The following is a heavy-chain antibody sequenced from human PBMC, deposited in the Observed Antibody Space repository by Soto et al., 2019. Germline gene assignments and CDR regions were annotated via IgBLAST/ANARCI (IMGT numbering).Heavy chain of an antibody. CDR2: ISPYNGNT. Sequence: QVQLVQSGAELRKPGASVKVSCKASGYTFTSSYLTWVRQAPGRGLEWVGWISPYNGNTNYAQKLQGRVTMTTDTSTSTVYMELRSLRPDDTAVYYCARGGGAHYRFDPWGQGTLVTVSS. CDR3: ARGGGAHYRFDP. V-gene: IGHV1-18*01. CDR1: GYTFTSSY. J-gene: IGHJ5*02. D-gene: IGHD1-26*01.